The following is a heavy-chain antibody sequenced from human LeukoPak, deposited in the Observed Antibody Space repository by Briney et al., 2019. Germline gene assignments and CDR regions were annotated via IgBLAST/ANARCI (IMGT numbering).Heavy chain of an antibody. J-gene: IGHJ5*02. CDR1: GYTFTSYA. V-gene: IGHV7-4-1*02. CDR2: VNTNTGNP. D-gene: IGHD3-22*01. CDR3: AREPSNYYDSSGYYSNWFDP. Sequence: GPSVKVSCKASGYTFTSYAMNWVRQAPGQGLEWMGWVNTNTGNPTYAQGFTGRFVFSLDTSVSTAYLQISSLKAEDTAVYYCAREPSNYYDSSGYYSNWFDPWGQGTLVTVSS.